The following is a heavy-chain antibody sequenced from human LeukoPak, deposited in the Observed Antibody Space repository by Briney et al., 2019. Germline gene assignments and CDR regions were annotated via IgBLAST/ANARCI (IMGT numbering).Heavy chain of an antibody. D-gene: IGHD6-19*01. CDR1: GYTFIGQY. Sequence: GASVKVSCKASGYTFIGQYMHWVRQAPGQGLEWMGLINPSVGSTSYAQKLQGRLTMTRDTSTSTVYMELSSLRSDDTAVYWCARESIVLAGTNDYWGQGTLVTVSS. J-gene: IGHJ4*02. V-gene: IGHV1-46*01. CDR2: INPSVGST. CDR3: ARESIVLAGTNDY.